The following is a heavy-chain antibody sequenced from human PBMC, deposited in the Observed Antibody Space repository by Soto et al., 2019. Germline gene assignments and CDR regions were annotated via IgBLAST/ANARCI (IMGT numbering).Heavy chain of an antibody. CDR3: ARAIVGPTTTGWLDP. V-gene: IGHV1-69*13. CDR1: GGTFSRYA. J-gene: IGHJ5*02. D-gene: IGHD1-26*01. Sequence: AASVKVSCKASGGTFSRYAISWVRQAPGQGLEWMGGIIPIFGTANYAQKFQGRVTITADESTSTAYMEPSSLRFEDTAVYYCARAIVGPTTTGWLDPWGQGTLVTVSS. CDR2: IIPIFGTA.